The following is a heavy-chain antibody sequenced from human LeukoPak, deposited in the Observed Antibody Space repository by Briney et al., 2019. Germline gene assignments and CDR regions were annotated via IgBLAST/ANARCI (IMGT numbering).Heavy chain of an antibody. Sequence: SGGSLRLSCAASGFTFSSYSMNWVRQAPGKGLEWVSYNSSSSSTIYYADSVKGRFTISRDNAKNSLYLQMNSLRAEDTAVYYCARYSGYDDEGEYFDYWGQGTLVTVSS. J-gene: IGHJ4*02. V-gene: IGHV3-48*01. D-gene: IGHD5-12*01. CDR3: ARYSGYDDEGEYFDY. CDR2: NSSSSSTI. CDR1: GFTFSSYS.